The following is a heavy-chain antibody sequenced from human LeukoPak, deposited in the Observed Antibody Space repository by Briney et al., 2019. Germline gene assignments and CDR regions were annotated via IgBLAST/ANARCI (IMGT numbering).Heavy chain of an antibody. Sequence: GGSLRLSCAASGFTFSSYIMNWVRQAPGKGLEWVSSISSSSSYIYYADSVKGRFTISRDNAKNSLYLQMNSLRAEDTALYYCAKDTPSGYYYGAGRLQIYYYYMDVWGKGTTVTISS. D-gene: IGHD3-10*01. CDR2: ISSSSSYI. J-gene: IGHJ6*03. CDR1: GFTFSSYI. CDR3: AKDTPSGYYYGAGRLQIYYYYMDV. V-gene: IGHV3-21*04.